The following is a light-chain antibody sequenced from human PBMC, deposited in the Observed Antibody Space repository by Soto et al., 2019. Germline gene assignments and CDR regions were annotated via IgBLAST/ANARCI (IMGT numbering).Light chain of an antibody. V-gene: IGKV3-11*01. CDR3: QQRTNWPPLT. Sequence: EIVLTQSPATLSLSPGERATLSCRASQSVGTYLAWYQQKPGQAPRPLIYDASIRATGIPARFSGSGPGTEFTLTISSLEPENFAVYYCQQRTNWPPLTFGGGTKVEIK. CDR1: QSVGTY. J-gene: IGKJ4*01. CDR2: DAS.